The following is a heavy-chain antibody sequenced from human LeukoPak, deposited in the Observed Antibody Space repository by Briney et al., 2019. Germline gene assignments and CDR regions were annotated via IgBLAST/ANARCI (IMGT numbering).Heavy chain of an antibody. CDR3: ARLRWQLVGPYFDY. D-gene: IGHD1-26*01. Sequence: SETLSLTCSFSGDSISTYYWSWIRQSPGKGLEWIGHIYSSGNTDYNSSLKSRVTISVDTCKSQFSLRLSSVTATDTAVYYCARLRWQLVGPYFDYWGQGILVTVSS. CDR1: GDSISTYY. J-gene: IGHJ4*02. CDR2: IYSSGNT. V-gene: IGHV4-59*01.